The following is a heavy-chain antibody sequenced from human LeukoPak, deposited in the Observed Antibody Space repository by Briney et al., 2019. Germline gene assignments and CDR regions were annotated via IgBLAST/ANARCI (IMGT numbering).Heavy chain of an antibody. CDR2: IYYTGST. D-gene: IGHD3-10*01. V-gene: IGHV4-59*01. J-gene: IGHJ4*02. CDR3: ARSYGSGNYFDY. CDR1: GGSISTYY. Sequence: SETLSLTCTVSGGSISTYYWSWIRQPPGKGLEWIGYIYYTGSTEHNPSLKSRVTLSVDTSKNQFSLRLNSVTAAETAVYYCARSYGSGNYFDYWGQGTLVTVSS.